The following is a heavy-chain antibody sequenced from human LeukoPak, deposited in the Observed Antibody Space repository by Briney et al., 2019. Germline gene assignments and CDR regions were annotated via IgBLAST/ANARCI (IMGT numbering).Heavy chain of an antibody. CDR3: AREGYSSGWCFDY. V-gene: IGHV3-7*01. D-gene: IGHD6-19*01. CDR2: IKQDGSEK. CDR1: GFTFSSYW. Sequence: GGSLRLSCAASGFTFSSYWMSWVRQAPGKGLEWVANIKQDGSEKYYVDSVKGRFTISRDNAKNSLYLQMNSLRAEDTVVYYCAREGYSSGWCFDYWGQGTLVTVSS. J-gene: IGHJ4*02.